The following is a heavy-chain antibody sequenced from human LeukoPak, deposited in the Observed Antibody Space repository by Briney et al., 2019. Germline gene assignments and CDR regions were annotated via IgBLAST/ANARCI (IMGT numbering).Heavy chain of an antibody. CDR2: INHSGST. V-gene: IGHV4-34*01. J-gene: IGHJ2*01. D-gene: IGHD2-2*01. CDR3: ARASCSSTSCSRGWYFDL. CDR1: GGSFSGYY. Sequence: SETLSLTCAVYGGSFSGYYWSWIRQPPGKGLEWIGEINHSGSTNYNPSLKSRVTISVDTPKNQFSLKLSSVTAADTAVYYCARASCSSTSCSRGWYFDLWGRGTPVTVSS.